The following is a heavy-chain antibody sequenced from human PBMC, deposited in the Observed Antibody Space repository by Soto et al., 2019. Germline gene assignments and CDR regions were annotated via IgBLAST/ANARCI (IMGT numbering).Heavy chain of an antibody. D-gene: IGHD2-2*01. J-gene: IGHJ6*03. V-gene: IGHV5-51*01. CDR1: GYSFTSYW. CDR2: IYPGDSDT. Sequence: GESLKISFKGSGYSFTSYWIGWVRQMPGKGLEWMGIIYPGDSDTRYSPSFQGQVTISADKSISTAYLQWSSLKASDTAMYYCARNGEYQLLSYYMDVWGKGITVTVSS. CDR3: ARNGEYQLLSYYMDV.